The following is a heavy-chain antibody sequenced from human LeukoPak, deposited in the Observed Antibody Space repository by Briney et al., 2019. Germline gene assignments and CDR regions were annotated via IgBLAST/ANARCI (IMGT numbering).Heavy chain of an antibody. CDR3: ARDVWGDRDSYFDY. Sequence: QPGGSLRLSCAASRFTFSSYWMHWVRQGPGTGLVWVARINTDGRSTSYAESVEGRFTISRDNAKNTLYLQMNSLRAEDTAVYYCARDVWGDRDSYFDYWGQGTLVTVSS. V-gene: IGHV3-74*01. D-gene: IGHD2-21*01. CDR1: RFTFSSYW. CDR2: INTDGRST. J-gene: IGHJ4*02.